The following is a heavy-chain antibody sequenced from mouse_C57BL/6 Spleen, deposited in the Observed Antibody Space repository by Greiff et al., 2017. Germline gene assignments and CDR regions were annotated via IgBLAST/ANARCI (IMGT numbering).Heavy chain of an antibody. CDR1: GFNIKNTY. V-gene: IGHV14-3*01. D-gene: IGHD1-1*01. CDR3: ARGDDYGSSPNWYFGV. J-gene: IGHJ1*03. Sequence: VHVKQSVAELVRPGASVKLSCTASGFNIKNTYMHWVKQRPEQGLEWIGRIDPANGNTKYAPKFQGKATITADTSSNTAYLQLSSLTSEDTAIYYWARGDDYGSSPNWYFGVWGTGTTVTVSS. CDR2: IDPANGNT.